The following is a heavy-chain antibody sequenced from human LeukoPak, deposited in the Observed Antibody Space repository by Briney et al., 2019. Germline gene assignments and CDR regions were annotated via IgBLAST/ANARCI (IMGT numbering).Heavy chain of an antibody. CDR2: ISSSGSTI. Sequence: GGSLRRSCAVSGFTFSTYAMHWVRQAPGKGLEWVSYISSSGSTIYYADSAKGRFTISRDNAKNSLYLQMNSLRDEDTAVYYCASQSNWFDPWGQGTLVTVSS. V-gene: IGHV3-48*02. CDR3: ASQSNWFDP. CDR1: GFTFSTYA. J-gene: IGHJ5*02.